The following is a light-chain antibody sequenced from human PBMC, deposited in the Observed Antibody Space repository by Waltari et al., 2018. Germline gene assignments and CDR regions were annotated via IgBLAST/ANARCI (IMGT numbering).Light chain of an antibody. V-gene: IGLV2-14*03. J-gene: IGLJ3*02. Sequence: QSALTQPASVSGSPGQSITISCTGTSSDIGRYHYVSWYQQHPGKAPKVMIYDVIKRPSGVSNRFSGSKSGNTASLTISGLQADDEADYYCTSYESGGTWVFGGGTKVTV. CDR2: DVI. CDR3: TSYESGGTWV. CDR1: SSDIGRYHY.